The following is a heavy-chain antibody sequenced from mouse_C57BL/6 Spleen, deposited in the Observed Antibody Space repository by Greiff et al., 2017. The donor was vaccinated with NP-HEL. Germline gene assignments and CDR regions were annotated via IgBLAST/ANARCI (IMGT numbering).Heavy chain of an antibody. J-gene: IGHJ2*01. CDR1: GYTFTDYY. CDR3: ARRNGNYGYYFDY. D-gene: IGHD2-1*01. CDR2: INPNNGGT. V-gene: IGHV1-26*01. Sequence: VQLQQSGPELVKPGASVKISCKASGYTFTDYYMNWVKQSHGKSLEWIGDINPNNGGTSYNQKFKGKATLTVDKSSSTAYMELRSLTSEDSAVYYCARRNGNYGYYFDYWGQGTTLTVSS.